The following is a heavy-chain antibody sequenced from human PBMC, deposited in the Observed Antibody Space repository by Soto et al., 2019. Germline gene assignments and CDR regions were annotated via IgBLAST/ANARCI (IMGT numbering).Heavy chain of an antibody. CDR1: GYSFTSYW. D-gene: IGHD3-22*01. Sequence: GESLTLSCTGSGYSFTSYWFGWVRQMPGTGLEWMGINYPGDSDTRYSPSFQGQITIAADKSISTAYLQWSSLKASDTAMYYCARQLDSSGYYWAIWGQGTMVTV. CDR2: NYPGDSDT. J-gene: IGHJ3*02. V-gene: IGHV5-51*01. CDR3: ARQLDSSGYYWAI.